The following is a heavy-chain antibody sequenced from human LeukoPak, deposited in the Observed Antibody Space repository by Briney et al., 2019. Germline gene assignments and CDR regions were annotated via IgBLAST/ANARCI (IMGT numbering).Heavy chain of an antibody. D-gene: IGHD3-10*01. J-gene: IGHJ3*02. CDR3: AKDVKGLAAGGAFDI. V-gene: IGHV3-9*01. CDR2: ISWNSGSI. CDR1: GFTFDDYA. Sequence: GGSLRLSCAASGFTFDDYAMHWVRQAPGKGLEWVSGISWNSGSIGYADSMKGRFTISRDNAKNSLYLQMNSLRAEDTALYYCAKDVKGLAAGGAFDIWGQGTMVTVSS.